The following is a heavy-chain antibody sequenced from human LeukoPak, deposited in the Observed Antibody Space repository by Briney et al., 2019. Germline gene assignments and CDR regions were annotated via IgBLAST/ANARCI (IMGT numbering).Heavy chain of an antibody. CDR1: GYTFTGYY. CDR3: ARAGGRSWFDP. V-gene: IGHV1-2*02. CDR2: INPNSGGT. Sequence: GASVKVSCKASGYTFTGYYMHWVRQAPGQGLEWMGWINPNSGGTKYAQKFQGRVTMTTDTSMSTAYMELSRLTSDDTAVYYCARAGGRSWFDPWGQGTLVTVSS. J-gene: IGHJ5*02.